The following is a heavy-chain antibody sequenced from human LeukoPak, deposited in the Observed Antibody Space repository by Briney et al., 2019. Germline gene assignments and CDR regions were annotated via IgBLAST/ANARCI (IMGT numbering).Heavy chain of an antibody. J-gene: IGHJ4*02. V-gene: IGHV4-30-4*07. CDR2: FYYSGST. CDR1: GGSISRGGYS. D-gene: IGHD3-3*01. Sequence: SETLSLTCAVSGGSISRGGYSWSWIRQPPGKGLEWIGYFYYSGSTYYNPSLKSRVTISVDTSKNQLSLKLSSVTAADTAVYYCARGDFDYFDYWGQGTLVTVSS. CDR3: ARGDFDYFDY.